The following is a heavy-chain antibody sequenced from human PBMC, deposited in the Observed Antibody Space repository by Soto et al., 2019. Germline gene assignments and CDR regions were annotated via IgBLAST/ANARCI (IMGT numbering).Heavy chain of an antibody. D-gene: IGHD6-13*01. J-gene: IGHJ4*02. CDR2: IYYTGST. Sequence: SETLSLTCTVSGGSGGSGTYYWSWIRQPPGKGLEWIGYIYYTGSTNYSPSLKSRVTISIDTSKNQFSLKLSSVTAADTAVYYCARLRSWLNYWGQGTLVTVS. V-gene: IGHV4-61*01. CDR3: ARLRSWLNY. CDR1: GGSGGSGTYY.